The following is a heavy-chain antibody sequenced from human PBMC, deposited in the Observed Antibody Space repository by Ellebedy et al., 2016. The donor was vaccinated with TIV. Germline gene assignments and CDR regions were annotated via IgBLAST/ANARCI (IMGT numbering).Heavy chain of an antibody. CDR3: ASQAAPDTRHFDY. D-gene: IGHD6-13*01. V-gene: IGHV3-43*02. Sequence: GESLKISCAASGFTFDDYAMHWVRQAPGKGLEWVSLISGDGGSTYYADSVKGRFTISRDNSKNTLYLQMDSLRVEDTAIYFCASQAAPDTRHFDYWGQGTLVTVSS. CDR1: GFTFDDYA. CDR2: ISGDGGST. J-gene: IGHJ4*02.